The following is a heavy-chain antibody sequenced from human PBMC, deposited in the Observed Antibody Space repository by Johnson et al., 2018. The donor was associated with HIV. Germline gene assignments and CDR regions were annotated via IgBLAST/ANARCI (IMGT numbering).Heavy chain of an antibody. CDR2: INWNGGST. V-gene: IGHV3-20*04. J-gene: IGHJ3*02. CDR1: GFTFDDYG. Sequence: VQLVESGGGVVRPGGYLRLSCAASGFTFDDYGMSWVRQAPGKGLEWVSGINWNGGSTGYADSVKGRFTISRDNAKNSLYLQMNSLRDEDTALYYCARSQGGGRILYYAFDIWGQGTMVTVYS. CDR3: ARSQGGGRILYYAFDI. D-gene: IGHD2-8*01.